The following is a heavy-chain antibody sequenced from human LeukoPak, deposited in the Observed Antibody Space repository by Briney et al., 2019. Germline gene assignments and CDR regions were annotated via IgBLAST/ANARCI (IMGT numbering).Heavy chain of an antibody. CDR2: IYYSGST. CDR1: GGSISSGGYY. D-gene: IGHD3-3*01. V-gene: IGHV4-31*03. Sequence: ASQTLSLTCTVSGGSISSGGYYWSWIRQHPGKGLEWIGYIYYSGSTYYNPSLKSRVTISVDTSKNQFSLKLSSVTAADTAVYYCARRAGHYDFWSGPFGYWGQGTLVTVSS. CDR3: ARRAGHYDFWSGPFGY. J-gene: IGHJ4*02.